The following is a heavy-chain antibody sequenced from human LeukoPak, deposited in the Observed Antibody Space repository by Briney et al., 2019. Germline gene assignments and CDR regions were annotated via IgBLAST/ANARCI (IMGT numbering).Heavy chain of an antibody. D-gene: IGHD6-6*01. CDR1: GYTFTGYY. CDR2: INPNSGGT. CDR3: ARGKGGERWWDSSSWNYYYYMDV. J-gene: IGHJ6*03. Sequence: ASVKVSCKASGYTFTGYYMHWVRQAPGQGLEWMGWINPNSGGTNYAQKFQGRVTMTRDTSISTAYMELSRLRSDDTAVYYCARGKGGERWWDSSSWNYYYYMDVWGKGTTVTVSS. V-gene: IGHV1-2*02.